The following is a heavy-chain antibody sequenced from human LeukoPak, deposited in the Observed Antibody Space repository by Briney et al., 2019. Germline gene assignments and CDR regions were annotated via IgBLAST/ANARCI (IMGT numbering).Heavy chain of an antibody. Sequence: GGSLRLSCAASGFAFSSYWMTWVRQAPGKGLEWVANIKQDGSEKYYVDSVKGRFTISRDNAKNSLYLQMNSLRAEDTAVYYCAKPYYYYDRWGQGTLVTVSS. CDR3: AKPYYYYDR. CDR1: GFAFSSYW. D-gene: IGHD3-22*01. J-gene: IGHJ4*02. V-gene: IGHV3-7*03. CDR2: IKQDGSEK.